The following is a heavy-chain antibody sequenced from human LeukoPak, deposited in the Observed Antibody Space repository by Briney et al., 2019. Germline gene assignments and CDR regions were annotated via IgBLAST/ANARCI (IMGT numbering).Heavy chain of an antibody. CDR3: ARDLTVTTPYYYYYYMDV. CDR1: GYTLTELS. J-gene: IGHJ6*03. V-gene: IGHV1-24*01. D-gene: IGHD4-17*01. Sequence: ASVKVSCKVSGYTLTELSMHWVRQAPGKGLEWMGGFDPEDGETIYAQKFQGRVTMATDTSTSTAYMELRSLRSDDTAVYYCARDLTVTTPYYYYYYMDVWGKGTTVTVSS. CDR2: FDPEDGET.